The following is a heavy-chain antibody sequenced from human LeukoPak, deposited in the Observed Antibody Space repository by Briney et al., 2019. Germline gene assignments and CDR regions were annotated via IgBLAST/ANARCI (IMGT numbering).Heavy chain of an antibody. J-gene: IGHJ6*03. V-gene: IGHV1-24*01. CDR2: FDPEDGET. Sequence: ASVKVSCKVSGYTLTELSMHWVRQAPGKGLEWMGDFDPEDGETIYAQKFQGRVTMTEDTSTDTAYMELSSLRSEDTAVYYCATEHRGRMEDSHLNRNDYYYYMDVWGKGTTVTVSS. CDR1: GYTLTELS. D-gene: IGHD1-14*01. CDR3: ATEHRGRMEDSHLNRNDYYYYMDV.